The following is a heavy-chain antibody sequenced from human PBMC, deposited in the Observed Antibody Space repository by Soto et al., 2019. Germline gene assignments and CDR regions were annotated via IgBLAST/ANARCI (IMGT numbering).Heavy chain of an antibody. D-gene: IGHD6-19*01. CDR3: AKVALACTESYKYGMDV. V-gene: IGHV1-18*04. CDR2: IIAYNGNT. CDR1: GYAFTRYG. Sequence: ASVKVSCKASGYAFTRYGISWVRQAPGQGLEWMGWIIAYNGNTKYAQKIEGRVTMTTDTSTSTAYMELRSLTSGDTAVYYCAKVALACTESYKYGMDVWGQGTTVTVSS. J-gene: IGHJ6*02.